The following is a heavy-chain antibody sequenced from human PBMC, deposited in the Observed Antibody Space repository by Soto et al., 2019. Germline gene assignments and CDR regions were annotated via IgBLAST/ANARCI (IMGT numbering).Heavy chain of an antibody. CDR1: GYTFTSYD. D-gene: IGHD2-8*01. V-gene: IGHV1-8*01. Sequence: QVQLVQSGAEVKKPGASVKISCKASGYTFTSYDINWVRQAAGQGLEWMGRMKPNSGNTGYAQKYQGRDTMTMDTSTNPDYMELSVLRSEHTAVYYCARSGYCPNGVFYFGDFDYWGQGVLVSFSS. J-gene: IGHJ4*02. CDR3: ARSGYCPNGVFYFGDFDY. CDR2: MKPNSGNT.